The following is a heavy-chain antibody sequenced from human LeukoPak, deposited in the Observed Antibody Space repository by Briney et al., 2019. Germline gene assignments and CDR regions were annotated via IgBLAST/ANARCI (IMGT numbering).Heavy chain of an antibody. CDR3: TTDWSRLFGDTPGDFDY. CDR1: GFTFSSYS. D-gene: IGHD3-10*02. V-gene: IGHV3-48*01. Sequence: GGSLRLSCAASGFTFSSYSMNWVRQAPGKGLEWVSYISSSSSTIYYADSVKGRFTISRDNAKNSLYLQMNSLKTEDTAVYYCTTDWSRLFGDTPGDFDYWGQGTLVTVSS. CDR2: ISSSSSTI. J-gene: IGHJ4*02.